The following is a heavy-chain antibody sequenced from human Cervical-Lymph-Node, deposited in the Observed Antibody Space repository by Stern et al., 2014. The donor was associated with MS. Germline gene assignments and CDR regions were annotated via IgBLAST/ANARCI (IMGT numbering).Heavy chain of an antibody. CDR3: VREEEEGASFDC. Sequence: VQLVESGGGLVKPGGSLRLSCAASGFIFSHYSMNWVRQAPGKGLEWISSISSSSSYIQYAASVKGRFTISRDNAKSSLYLQMDGLRDEDTALYYCVREEEEGASFDCWGQGTLVTVSS. CDR1: GFIFSHYS. CDR2: ISSSSSYI. V-gene: IGHV3-21*06. D-gene: IGHD1-26*01. J-gene: IGHJ4*02.